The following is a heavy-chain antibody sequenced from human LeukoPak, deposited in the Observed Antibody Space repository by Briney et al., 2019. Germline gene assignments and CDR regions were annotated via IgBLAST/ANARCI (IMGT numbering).Heavy chain of an antibody. CDR1: GFTFSDYF. J-gene: IGHJ3*02. D-gene: IGHD3-10*01. CDR2: IASGGSHT. V-gene: IGHV3-30-3*01. Sequence: GRSLRLSCAASGFTFSDYFMHWVRQAPGKGLEWVAVIASGGSHTFYVESVKGRFTISRDNSKNTLYLQMNSLRAEDTAVYFCARERQDTIVHSGAFDIWGQGTMVTVSS. CDR3: ARERQDTIVHSGAFDI.